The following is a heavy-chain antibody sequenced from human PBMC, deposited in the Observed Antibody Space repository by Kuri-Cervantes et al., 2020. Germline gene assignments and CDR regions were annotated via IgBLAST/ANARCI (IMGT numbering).Heavy chain of an antibody. J-gene: IGHJ4*02. CDR1: GYSFTSYY. V-gene: IGHV1-46*01. D-gene: IGHD6-19*01. Sequence: ASVQVSCKASGYSFTSYYMHWVRQAPGQGREWMGIINPSGGSTSQAQKFQGRNTMTRDTSTSPVYMELSRLKSEDTAVYYCARGLPGYSSGWYVNETSDDYWGQGTLVTVSS. CDR3: ARGLPGYSSGWYVNETSDDY. CDR2: INPSGGST.